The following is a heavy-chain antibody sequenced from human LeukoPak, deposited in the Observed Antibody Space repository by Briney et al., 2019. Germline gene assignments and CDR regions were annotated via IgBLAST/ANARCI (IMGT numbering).Heavy chain of an antibody. D-gene: IGHD4-17*01. V-gene: IGHV3-48*03. CDR2: IGRGYGIT. CDR3: ARETVHY. CDR1: GFTFSNYE. Sequence: PGGSLRLSCAASGFTFSNYEFNWVRQAPGKGLEWVSYIGRGYGITYYADSVKGRFTVSRDDAKSSVYLQMNSLRAEDTAIYYCARETVHYWGQGILVTVSS. J-gene: IGHJ4*02.